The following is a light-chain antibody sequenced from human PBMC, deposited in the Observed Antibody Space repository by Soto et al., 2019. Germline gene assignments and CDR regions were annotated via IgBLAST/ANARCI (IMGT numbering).Light chain of an antibody. CDR2: ENT. V-gene: IGLV1-40*01. CDR1: SSNIGAVFD. CDR3: QSYDSGLSGWL. J-gene: IGLJ2*01. Sequence: QPVLTQPPSVSGAPGQRVTISCTGSSSNIGAVFDVHWYQQVTGTAPKLLIYENTKRPSGVPDRFSGSKSGTSASLAITGLQAEDEADYYCQSYDSGLSGWLFGGGTKLTVL.